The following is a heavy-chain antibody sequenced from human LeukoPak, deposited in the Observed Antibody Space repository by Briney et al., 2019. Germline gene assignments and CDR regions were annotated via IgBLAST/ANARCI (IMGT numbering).Heavy chain of an antibody. D-gene: IGHD1-20*01. CDR2: IYYSGST. V-gene: IGHV4-61*01. Sequence: SETLSLTCTVSGGSISSGSYYWSWIRQPPGKGLEWIGYIYYSGSTNYNPSLKSRVTISVDTSKNQFSLKLSSVTAADTAVYYCARLIKYDWKFDYWGQGTLVTVSS. CDR3: ARLIKYDWKFDY. J-gene: IGHJ4*02. CDR1: GGSISSGSYY.